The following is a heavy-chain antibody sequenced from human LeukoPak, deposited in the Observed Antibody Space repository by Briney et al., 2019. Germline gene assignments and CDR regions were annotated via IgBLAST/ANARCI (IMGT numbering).Heavy chain of an antibody. CDR3: AKHGGHYFDS. D-gene: IGHD4-23*01. CDR1: GVSISAYTW. V-gene: IGHV4-4*02. Sequence: LRETLSLTCAVSGVSISAYTWWSWVRQPPGKGLEWIGQTSHDGNADYTPSLKSRVTISVDRSRNQLSLKLNSVTAADSAVYYCAKHGGHYFDSWGQGTLVTVSS. J-gene: IGHJ4*02. CDR2: TSHDGNA.